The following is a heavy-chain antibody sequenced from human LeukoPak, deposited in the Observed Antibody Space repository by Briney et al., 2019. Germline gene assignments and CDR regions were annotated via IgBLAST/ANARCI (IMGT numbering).Heavy chain of an antibody. CDR1: GFTFSSYG. J-gene: IGHJ4*02. CDR2: ISYDGSNK. V-gene: IGHV3-30*03. CDR3: ARRRGDYGFDY. Sequence: GGSLRLSCAASGFTFSSYGMHWVRQAPGKGLEWVAVISYDGSNKYYADSVKGRFTISRDNSKNTLYLQMNSLRAEDTAVYYCARRRGDYGFDYWGQGTLVTVSS. D-gene: IGHD4-17*01.